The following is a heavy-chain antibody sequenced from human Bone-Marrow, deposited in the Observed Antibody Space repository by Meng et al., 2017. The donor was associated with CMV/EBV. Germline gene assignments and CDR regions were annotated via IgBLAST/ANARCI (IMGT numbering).Heavy chain of an antibody. V-gene: IGHV3-23*01. Sequence: GGSLRLSCAASEFTFGNYAMSWVRQAPGRGLAWVSAITASGGSTFYADSVKGRFTVSRDNSKNTLYLQMSSLRAEDTALYYCARDAIGGSHGYYGLDVWGQGTTVTVSS. J-gene: IGHJ6*02. CDR1: EFTFGNYA. CDR2: ITASGGST. CDR3: ARDAIGGSHGYYGLDV. D-gene: IGHD1-26*01.